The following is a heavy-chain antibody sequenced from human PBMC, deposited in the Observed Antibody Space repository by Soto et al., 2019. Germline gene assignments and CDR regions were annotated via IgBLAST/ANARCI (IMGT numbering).Heavy chain of an antibody. D-gene: IGHD6-19*01. J-gene: IGHJ6*02. CDR1: GFTFSSYA. V-gene: IGHV3-30-3*01. CDR2: ISYDGSNK. CDR3: ARDRGIAVAGTHYYGMDV. Sequence: HPGGSLRLSCAASGFTFSSYATHWVRQAPGKGLEWVAVISYDGSNKYYADSVKGRFTISRDNSKNTLYLQMNSLRAEDTAVYYCARDRGIAVAGTHYYGMDVWGQGTTVTVSS.